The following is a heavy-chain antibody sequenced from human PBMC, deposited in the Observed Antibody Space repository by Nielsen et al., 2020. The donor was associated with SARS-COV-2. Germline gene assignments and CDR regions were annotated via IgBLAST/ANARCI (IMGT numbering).Heavy chain of an antibody. D-gene: IGHD3-22*01. Sequence: GESLKISCAASGFTFSSYSMNWVRQAPGKGLEWVSSISSSSSYIYYADSVKGRFTISRDNAKNSLYLQMNSLRAEDTAVYYCARSAYDSSGYYYYYGMDVWGQGTTVTVSS. J-gene: IGHJ6*02. V-gene: IGHV3-21*01. CDR3: ARSAYDSSGYYYYYGMDV. CDR1: GFTFSSYS. CDR2: ISSSSSYI.